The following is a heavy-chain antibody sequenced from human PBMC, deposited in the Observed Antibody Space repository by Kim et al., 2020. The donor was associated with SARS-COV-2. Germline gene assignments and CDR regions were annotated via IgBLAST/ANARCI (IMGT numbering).Heavy chain of an antibody. CDR1: GFTFSSYS. J-gene: IGHJ6*02. CDR3: ARASLRGTSCYTCYYYGMDV. Sequence: GGSLRLSCAASGFTFSSYSMNWVRQAPGKGLEWVSSISSSSSYIYYADSVKGRFTISRDNAKNSLYLQMNSLRAEDTAVYYCARASLRGTSCYTCYYYGMDVWGQGTTVTVSS. V-gene: IGHV3-21*01. CDR2: ISSSSSYI. D-gene: IGHD2-2*02.